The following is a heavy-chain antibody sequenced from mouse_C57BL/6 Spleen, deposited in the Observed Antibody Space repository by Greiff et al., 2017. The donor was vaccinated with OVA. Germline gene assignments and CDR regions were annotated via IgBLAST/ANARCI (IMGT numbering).Heavy chain of an antibody. V-gene: IGHV7-3*01. CDR2: IRNKANGYTT. CDR1: GFTFTDYY. Sequence: EVQRVESGGGLVQPGGSLSLSCAASGFTFTDYYMSWVRQPPGKALEWLGFIRNKANGYTTEYSASVKGRFTISRDNSQSILYLQMNALRAEDSATYYCARYKLVFDYWGQGTTLTVSP. CDR3: ARYKLVFDY. J-gene: IGHJ2*01. D-gene: IGHD4-1*01.